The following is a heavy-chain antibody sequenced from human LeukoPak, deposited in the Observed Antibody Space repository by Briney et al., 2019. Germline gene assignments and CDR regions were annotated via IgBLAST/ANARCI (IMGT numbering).Heavy chain of an antibody. CDR1: GGSISSYY. Sequence: SETLSLTCTVSGGSISSYYWSWIRQPPGKGLEWIGYIYYSGSTNYNPSLKSRVTMSVDTSKNQFSLKLSSVTAADTAVYYCARESVGYSSGWYPYYYYYMDVWGKGTTVTISS. CDR2: IYYSGST. CDR3: ARESVGYSSGWYPYYYYYMDV. D-gene: IGHD6-19*01. J-gene: IGHJ6*03. V-gene: IGHV4-59*12.